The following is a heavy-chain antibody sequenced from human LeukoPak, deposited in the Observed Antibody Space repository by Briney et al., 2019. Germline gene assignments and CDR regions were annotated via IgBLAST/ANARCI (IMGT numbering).Heavy chain of an antibody. Sequence: SETLSLTCTVSGGSISSYYWSWIRQPAGKGLEWIGRIYTSGGTNYNPSLKSRVTMSVDTSKNQLSLKLSSVTAADTAVYYCARDSSLGFWYFDLWGRGTLVTVSS. CDR2: IYTSGGT. CDR1: GGSISSYY. V-gene: IGHV4-4*07. CDR3: ARDSSLGFWYFDL. J-gene: IGHJ2*01. D-gene: IGHD6-19*01.